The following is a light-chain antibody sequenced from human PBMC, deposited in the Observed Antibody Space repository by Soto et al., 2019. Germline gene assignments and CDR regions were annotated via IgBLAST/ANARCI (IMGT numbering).Light chain of an antibody. V-gene: IGKV3-11*01. CDR3: HQRGSWPRGT. CDR1: QSVSSY. Sequence: EIVMTQSPATLSVSPGETATLSCRASQSVSSYLAWYQQKPGQAPRLLIYDASNRATGIPARFSGSGSGTDFTLTISSLEPEDFAVYYCHQRGSWPRGTFGQGAKVDIK. J-gene: IGKJ1*01. CDR2: DAS.